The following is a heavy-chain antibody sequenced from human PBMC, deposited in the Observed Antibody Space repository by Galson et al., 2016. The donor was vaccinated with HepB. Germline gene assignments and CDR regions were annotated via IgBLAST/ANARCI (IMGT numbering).Heavy chain of an antibody. CDR1: GFTFRVYW. CDR2: ITGDGSGS. CDR3: ARAGGVRWLDV. D-gene: IGHD3-10*01. J-gene: IGHJ6*02. V-gene: IGHV3-74*01. Sequence: SLRLSCAASGFTFRVYWMHWVRQVPGKGLEWVSRITGDGSGSTSADSVTGRFTISRDNARNTVYLPLNSPRVEDTAVYYCARAGGVRWLDVWGQGTTVTVAS.